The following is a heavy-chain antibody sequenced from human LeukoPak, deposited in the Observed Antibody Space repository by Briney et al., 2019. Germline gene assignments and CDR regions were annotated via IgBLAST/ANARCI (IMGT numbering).Heavy chain of an antibody. CDR2: IYSGGST. V-gene: IGHV3-53*01. CDR3: ASAILASHFDY. J-gene: IGHJ4*02. CDR1: GFTVSSNY. Sequence: GGSLRLSCAASGFTVSSNYMSWVRQAPGKGLEWVSVIYSGGSTYYADSVKGRFTISRDNSKNTLYLQMNSLRAEDTAVYYCASAILASHFDYWGQGTLVTVSS.